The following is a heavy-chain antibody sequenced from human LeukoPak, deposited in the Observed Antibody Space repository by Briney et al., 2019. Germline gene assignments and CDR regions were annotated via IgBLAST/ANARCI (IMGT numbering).Heavy chain of an antibody. CDR3: AKDEGYYGSGSLSIDY. Sequence: GGSLRLSCAASGFTFSSYGMHWVRQAPGKGLEWVAFIRYDGSNKYYADSVKGRFTISRDNSKNTLYLQMNSLRAEDTAVYYCAKDEGYYGSGSLSIDYWGQGTLVTVSS. CDR1: GFTFSSYG. D-gene: IGHD3-10*01. J-gene: IGHJ4*02. CDR2: IRYDGSNK. V-gene: IGHV3-30*02.